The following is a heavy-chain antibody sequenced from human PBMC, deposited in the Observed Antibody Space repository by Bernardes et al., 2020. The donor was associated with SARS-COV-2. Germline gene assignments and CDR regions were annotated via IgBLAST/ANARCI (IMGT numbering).Heavy chain of an antibody. D-gene: IGHD3-10*01. CDR1: GLTFSDHH. J-gene: IGHJ1*01. Sequence: GGSLRLSCVVSGLTFSDHHMDWIRQAPGKGLEWLGRSSNTANSYTTEYAASVRGRFTISRDDSKNSLFLQMNSLGSEDTAVYFCASQILWFGEFQHWGQGTLVTVSS. CDR3: ASQILWFGEFQH. V-gene: IGHV3-72*01. CDR2: SSNTANSYTT.